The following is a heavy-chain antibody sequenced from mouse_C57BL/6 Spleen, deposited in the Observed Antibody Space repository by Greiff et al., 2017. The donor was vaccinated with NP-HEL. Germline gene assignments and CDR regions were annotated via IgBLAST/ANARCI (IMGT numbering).Heavy chain of an antibody. CDR1: GFNIKDYY. CDR3: TAYYYGSSSHWYFDV. V-gene: IGHV14-1*01. CDR2: IDPEDGDT. J-gene: IGHJ1*03. D-gene: IGHD1-1*01. Sequence: EVKLVESGAELVRPGASVKLSCTASGFNIKDYYMHWVKQRPEQGLEWIGRIDPEDGDTEYAPKFQGKATMTADTSSNTAYLQLSSLTSEDTAVYYCTAYYYGSSSHWYFDVWGTGTTVTVSS.